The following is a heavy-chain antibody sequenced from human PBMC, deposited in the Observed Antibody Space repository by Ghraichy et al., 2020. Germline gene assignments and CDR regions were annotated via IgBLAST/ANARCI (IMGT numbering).Heavy chain of an antibody. V-gene: IGHV4-39*01. CDR3: AGLSPGPLLFGELLFGY. Sequence: SETLSLTCTVSGGSISSSSYYWGWIRQPPGKGLEWIGSIYYSGSTYYNPSLKSRVTISVDTSKNQFSLKLSSVTAADTAVYYCAGLSPGPLLFGELLFGYWGQGTLVTVSS. CDR2: IYYSGST. J-gene: IGHJ4*02. D-gene: IGHD3-10*02. CDR1: GGSISSSSYY.